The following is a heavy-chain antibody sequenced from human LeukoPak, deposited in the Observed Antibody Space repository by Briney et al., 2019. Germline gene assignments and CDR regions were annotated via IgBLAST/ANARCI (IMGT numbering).Heavy chain of an antibody. CDR3: AGARHGDYRWDY. Sequence: GESLKISCKDSGYSFTNYWIGWVRPMPGKGLEWMGIIHSADSNTKYSPSFQGQVTISADKSISTAYLQWSGLKASDTAMYYCAGARHGDYRWDYWGQGTLVTVSS. D-gene: IGHD4-17*01. J-gene: IGHJ4*02. CDR1: GYSFTNYW. V-gene: IGHV5-51*01. CDR2: IHSADSNT.